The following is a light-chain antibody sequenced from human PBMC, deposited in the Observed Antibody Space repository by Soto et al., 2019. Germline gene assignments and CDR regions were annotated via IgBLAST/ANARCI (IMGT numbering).Light chain of an antibody. J-gene: IGKJ2*01. CDR3: QLSYSTPLMYT. V-gene: IGKV1-39*01. CDR2: AAS. CDR1: QSISSY. Sequence: DIQMTQSPSSLSASVGDRVTITFRASQSISSYLNWYQQKPGKAPKLLIYAASSLQSGVPSRFSGSGSGTDFTLTISSLQPEDFATYYCQLSYSTPLMYTFGQGTKLEIK.